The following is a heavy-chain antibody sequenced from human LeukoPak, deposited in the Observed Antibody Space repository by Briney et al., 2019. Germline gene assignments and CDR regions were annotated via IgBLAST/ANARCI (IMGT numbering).Heavy chain of an antibody. CDR2: ISAYNGNT. CDR3: ARDPARGVGATTFDY. Sequence: RASVKVSCKASGYTFTSYGISWVRQAPGQGLEWMGWISAYNGNTNYAQKLQGRVTMTTDTSTSTAYMELRSLRSDDTAVYYCARDPARGVGATTFDYWGQGTLVTVSS. D-gene: IGHD1-26*01. CDR1: GYTFTSYG. J-gene: IGHJ4*02. V-gene: IGHV1-18*01.